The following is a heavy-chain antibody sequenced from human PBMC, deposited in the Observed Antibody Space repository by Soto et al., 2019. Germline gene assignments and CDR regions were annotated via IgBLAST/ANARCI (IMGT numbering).Heavy chain of an antibody. J-gene: IGHJ6*03. Sequence: GSGPTLVNPTETLTLTCTVSGFSLSNARMGVSWIRQPPGKALEWLAHIFSNDEKSYSTSLKSRLTISKDTSKSQVVLTMTNMDPVDTATYYCARILGYCSSTSCPLFSFDYYYYMDVWGKGTTVTVSS. CDR1: GFSLSNARMG. CDR3: ARILGYCSSTSCPLFSFDYYYYMDV. CDR2: IFSNDEK. D-gene: IGHD2-2*01. V-gene: IGHV2-26*01.